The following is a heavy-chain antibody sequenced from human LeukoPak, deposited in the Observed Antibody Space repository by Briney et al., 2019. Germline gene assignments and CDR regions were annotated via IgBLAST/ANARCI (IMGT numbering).Heavy chain of an antibody. CDR2: ISSDENNK. V-gene: IGHV3-30*18. Sequence: GGSLRLSCAASGFXFSSYDIHWVRQAPGKGLEWVSVISSDENNKYYADSVKGRFTISRDNSKNTLYLQMSSLRPEDTAVYYCAKEGRWLQLGGAFDIWGQGTMVTVSS. D-gene: IGHD5-24*01. CDR3: AKEGRWLQLGGAFDI. CDR1: GFXFSSYD. J-gene: IGHJ3*02.